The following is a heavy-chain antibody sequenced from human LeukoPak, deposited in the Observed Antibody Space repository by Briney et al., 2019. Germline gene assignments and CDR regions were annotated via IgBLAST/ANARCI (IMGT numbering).Heavy chain of an antibody. CDR3: ARGNRRGIVVVPAARTGNWFDP. V-gene: IGHV4-34*01. Sequence: SETLSLTCAVYGGSFSGYYWSWIRQPPGKGLEWIGEINHSGSTNYNPSLKRRVTISVDTSKNQFSLKLSSVTAADTAVYYCARGNRRGIVVVPAARTGNWFDPWGQGTLVTVSS. CDR2: INHSGST. CDR1: GGSFSGYY. J-gene: IGHJ5*02. D-gene: IGHD2-2*01.